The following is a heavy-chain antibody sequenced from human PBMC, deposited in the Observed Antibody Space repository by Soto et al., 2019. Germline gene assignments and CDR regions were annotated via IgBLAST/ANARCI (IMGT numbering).Heavy chain of an antibody. CDR1: GGTFSSYA. CDR3: AEKTAGYSSGWSHDAFDI. CDR2: IIPIFGTA. D-gene: IGHD6-19*01. J-gene: IGHJ3*02. Sequence: SVKVSCKASGGTFSSYAISWVRQAPGQGLEWMGGIIPIFGTANYAQKFQGRVTITADKSTSTAYMELSSLRSEDTAVYYCAEKTAGYSSGWSHDAFDIWGQGTMVTVSS. V-gene: IGHV1-69*06.